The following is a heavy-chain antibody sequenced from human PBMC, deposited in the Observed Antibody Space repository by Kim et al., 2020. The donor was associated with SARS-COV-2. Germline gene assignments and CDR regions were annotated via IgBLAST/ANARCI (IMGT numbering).Heavy chain of an antibody. J-gene: IGHJ4*02. D-gene: IGHD5-12*01. CDR1: GFTFSSYA. CDR2: ISYDGSNK. Sequence: GGSLRLSCAASGFTFSSYAIHWVRQAPGKGLEWVAVISYDGSNKYYADSVKGRFTISRDNSKNTLYLQMNSLRAEDTAVYYCARGYSGYYYFDYWGQGT. CDR3: ARGYSGYYYFDY. V-gene: IGHV3-30-3*01.